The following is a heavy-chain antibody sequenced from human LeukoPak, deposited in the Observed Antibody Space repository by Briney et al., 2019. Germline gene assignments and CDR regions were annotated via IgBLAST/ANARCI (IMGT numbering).Heavy chain of an antibody. CDR1: GGSISSGGYY. D-gene: IGHD5-18*01. CDR3: ARSGYSYGLFDY. J-gene: IGHJ4*02. Sequence: SETLSLTCTVSGGSISSGGYYWSWIRQHPGKGLEWIGYIYHSGSTYYNPSLKSRVTISVDRSKNQFSLKLSSVTAADTAVYYCARSGYSYGLFDYWGQGTLVTVSS. CDR2: IYHSGST. V-gene: IGHV4-30-2*01.